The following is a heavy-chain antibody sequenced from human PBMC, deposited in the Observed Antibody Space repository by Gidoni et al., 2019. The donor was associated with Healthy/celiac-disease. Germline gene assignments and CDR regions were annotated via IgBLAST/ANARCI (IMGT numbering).Heavy chain of an antibody. V-gene: IGHV3-23*01. J-gene: IGHJ4*02. CDR2: ISGSGGST. CDR1: GFTFSSYA. D-gene: IGHD6-13*01. CDR3: VRPGIAAADHDY. Sequence: EVQLLESGGGLVQPGGSLRLSSAASGFTFSSYAMSWVRQAPGKGLEWVSAISGSGGSTYYADSVKGRFTISRDNSKNTLYLQMNSLRAEDTAVYYCVRPGIAAADHDYWGQGTLVTVSS.